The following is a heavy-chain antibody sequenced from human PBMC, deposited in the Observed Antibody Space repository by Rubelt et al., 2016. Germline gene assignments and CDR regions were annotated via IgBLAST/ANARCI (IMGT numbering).Heavy chain of an antibody. CDR2: ILYDGSDK. D-gene: IGHD6-6*01. V-gene: IGHV3-30*02. CDR1: GFSFSSHG. Sequence: GGSLRLSCAASGFSFSSHGMNWVRQAPGRGLEWVAFILYDGSDKKYGDSVKGRFTISRDNYKNTLYLQMNSLRVEDTAVYYCARTSSSSCDYWGQGTLVTVSS. CDR3: ARTSSSSCDY. J-gene: IGHJ4*02.